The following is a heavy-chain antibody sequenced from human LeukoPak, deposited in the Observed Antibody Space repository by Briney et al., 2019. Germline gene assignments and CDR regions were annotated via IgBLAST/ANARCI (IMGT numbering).Heavy chain of an antibody. D-gene: IGHD3-10*01. CDR1: GASISDYY. V-gene: IGHV4-59*01. Sequence: KFSETLSLTCTVSGASISDYYWGWIRQPPGKGLEWIGYIYYSGITNSNPSLKSRVTMSVDTSKNQFSLKLSSVTAADTAVYYCARDLNRTPLGSNWGQGTLVTVSS. CDR3: ARDLNRTPLGSN. CDR2: IYYSGIT. J-gene: IGHJ4*02.